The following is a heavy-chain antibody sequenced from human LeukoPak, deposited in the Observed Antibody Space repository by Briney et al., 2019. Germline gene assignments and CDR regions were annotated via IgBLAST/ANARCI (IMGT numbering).Heavy chain of an antibody. CDR2: IKRKSDGETT. Sequence: GGSLRLSCAASGFXFSNTWMNWVRQAPGTGREWVGYIKRKSDGETTDYAAPVKGRFTISRDDSKNTLYLQMNSLQTEDTAVYYCTSNPERTPDYALDVWGQGTTVTVSS. CDR1: GFXFSNTW. V-gene: IGHV3-15*01. J-gene: IGHJ6*02. CDR3: TSNPERTPDYALDV. D-gene: IGHD1-14*01.